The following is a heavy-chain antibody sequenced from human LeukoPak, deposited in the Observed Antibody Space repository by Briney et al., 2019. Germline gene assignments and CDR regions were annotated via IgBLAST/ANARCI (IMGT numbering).Heavy chain of an antibody. CDR2: ISSSGSTI. CDR1: GFTFSDYY. V-gene: IGHV3-11*01. D-gene: IGHD3-10*01. J-gene: IGHJ4*02. CDR3: ARGVRSMVRGVITNLFDY. Sequence: GGSLRLSCAASGFTFSDYYMSWIRQAPGKGLEWVSYISSSGSTIYYADSVKGRFTISRDNAKNSLYLQMNSLRAEDTAVYYCARGVRSMVRGVITNLFDYWGQGTLVTVSS.